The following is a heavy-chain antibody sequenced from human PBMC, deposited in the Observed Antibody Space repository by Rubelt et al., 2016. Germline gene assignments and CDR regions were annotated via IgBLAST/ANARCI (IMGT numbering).Heavy chain of an antibody. D-gene: IGHD3-16*01. CDR2: IDWDNYE. J-gene: IGHJ6*02. V-gene: IGHV2-70*11. Sequence: PGVALEWLARIDWDNYEYSSTYLKSRLTISKDTSKNQVVLTVTNVDPADTATYYCARSFGLVSYYYGMDVWGQGTRVTVSS. CDR3: ARSFGLVSYYYGMDV.